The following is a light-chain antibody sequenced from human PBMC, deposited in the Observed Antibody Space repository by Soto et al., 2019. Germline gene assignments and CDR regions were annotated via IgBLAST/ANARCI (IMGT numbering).Light chain of an antibody. CDR3: QKYNNAPRT. J-gene: IGKJ1*01. CDR2: AAS. V-gene: IGKV1-27*01. CDR1: QGISNY. Sequence: DIQMTQSPSSLSASVGDTVTITCRASQGISNYLAWYQQKPGQVPNLLSYAASTLQSGVPSRFSGSGSGTDFTLTISSLRPEDVATYYCQKYNNAPRTFDQGTNVEI.